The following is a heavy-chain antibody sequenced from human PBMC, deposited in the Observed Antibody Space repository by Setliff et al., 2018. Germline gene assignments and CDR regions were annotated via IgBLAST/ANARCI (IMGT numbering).Heavy chain of an antibody. J-gene: IGHJ4*02. Sequence: GASVKVSCKASDYILTSYGLSWVRQAPGQGLEWMGWISTYNGHTNYAQRFQGRVTLTTDMSTSAAYMELRSLRSDDTAVYYCSRLVRFCTTSTCQGASASEHWGQGTLVTVSS. V-gene: IGHV1-18*01. D-gene: IGHD2-8*01. CDR1: DYILTSYG. CDR2: ISTYNGHT. CDR3: SRLVRFCTTSTCQGASASEH.